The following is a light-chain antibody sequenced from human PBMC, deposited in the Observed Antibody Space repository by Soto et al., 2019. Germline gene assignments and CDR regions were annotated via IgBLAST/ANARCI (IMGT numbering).Light chain of an antibody. CDR3: QQYVSLPLT. V-gene: IGKV3-20*01. J-gene: IGKJ4*01. CDR2: GAS. CDR1: QSVTNNF. Sequence: DIVLPQSPGTLSFSPGERATLSCRASQSVTNNFLAWYQQKPGQAPRLLMYGASSRATGTPDRFSGSGSGTDVTLTISGLEPEEFAVDYCQQYVSLPLTVGGGTKVDIK.